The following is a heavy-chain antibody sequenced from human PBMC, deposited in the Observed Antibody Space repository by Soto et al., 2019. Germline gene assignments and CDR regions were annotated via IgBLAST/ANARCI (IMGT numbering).Heavy chain of an antibody. Sequence: EVQLVESGGGLVQPGGSLRLSCAVSGFTFSNYWMHWVRQAPGKGLVWVSTISPDGTIPDYTDPVKGRLAISRDNAKSTLFLQINSLRPEDTAVYYCARFRGDAFDIWGQGTMVTVSS. CDR3: ARFRGDAFDI. CDR2: ISPDGTIP. D-gene: IGHD3-10*01. CDR1: GFTFSNYW. V-gene: IGHV3-74*01. J-gene: IGHJ3*02.